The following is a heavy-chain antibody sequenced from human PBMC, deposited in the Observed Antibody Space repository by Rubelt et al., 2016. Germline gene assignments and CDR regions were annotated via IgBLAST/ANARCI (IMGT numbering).Heavy chain of an antibody. V-gene: IGHV4-59*12. CDR3: AKRRDGQADRDY. J-gene: IGHJ4*02. Sequence: QVQLQESGPGLVKPSETLSLTCTVSGGSISSYYWSWIRQPPGKGLEWIGYIYYSGSTNYNPSLKSRVTISVDTSKNQFSLKLTAVTAADTADYYGAKRRDGQADRDYWGQGTLVTVSS. CDR2: IYYSGST. D-gene: IGHD1-1*01. CDR1: GGSISSYY.